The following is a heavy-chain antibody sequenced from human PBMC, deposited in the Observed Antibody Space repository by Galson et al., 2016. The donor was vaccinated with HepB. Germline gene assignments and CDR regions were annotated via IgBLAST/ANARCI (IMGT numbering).Heavy chain of an antibody. CDR3: ARSYGDFIQYYGMDV. Sequence: PALVKPTQTLTLTCTFSGFSLSSSGMCVTWIRQPPGKALEWLALIDWDDDKFYNTSLKTRLTISKDTSPNQVVLTMTNMDPVDTATYYCARSYGDFIQYYGMDVWGQGTPVTVSS. V-gene: IGHV2-70*01. CDR1: GFSLSSSGMC. CDR2: IDWDDDK. D-gene: IGHD4-17*01. J-gene: IGHJ6*02.